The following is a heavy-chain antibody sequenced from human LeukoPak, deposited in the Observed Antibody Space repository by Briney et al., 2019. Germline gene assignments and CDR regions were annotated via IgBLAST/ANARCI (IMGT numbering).Heavy chain of an antibody. V-gene: IGHV3-64D*06. CDR2: VSGDGGTT. D-gene: IGHD1-26*01. J-gene: IGHJ4*02. CDR1: GFTFSSYS. CDR3: ARGLVGLIPYYFDY. Sequence: GGSLRLSCSASGFTFSSYSMHWVRQAPGQGLEYVSAVSGDGGTTRYADSVKGRFTISRDNSKNTLYLQMSSLRAEDTAVYYCARGLVGLIPYYFDYWGQGTLVTVSS.